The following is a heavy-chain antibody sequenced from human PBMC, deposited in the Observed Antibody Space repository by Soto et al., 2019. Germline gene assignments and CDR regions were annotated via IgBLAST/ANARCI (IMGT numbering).Heavy chain of an antibody. D-gene: IGHD3-16*01. Sequence: PGGSLRLSCVASGFPFNNFEMNWIRQAPGKGLEWISYITGGGATYYADSVKGRFTISRDNAKNSLFLQMNSVGVGDTAVYYCVGGGLSYFDHWGRGTLVTV. J-gene: IGHJ4*02. CDR1: GFPFNNFE. V-gene: IGHV3-48*03. CDR2: ITGGGAT. CDR3: VGGGLSYFDH.